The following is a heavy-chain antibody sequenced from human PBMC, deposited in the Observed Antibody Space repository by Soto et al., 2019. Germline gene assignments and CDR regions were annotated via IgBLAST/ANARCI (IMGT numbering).Heavy chain of an antibody. D-gene: IGHD1-26*01. J-gene: IGHJ4*02. CDR3: VRDYMGSGSYGLGDDY. CDR2: IYYSGDN. Sequence: QVQLQGSGPRLVKPSETLSLTCTFSGDSVSSGSYYWSWIRQPPAKGLEWLGYIYYSGDNHYTPSLNVRITRSVDKSKHQLSLRLSSVTDADMAVYYCVRDYMGSGSYGLGDDYWGQGTLVTVSS. CDR1: GDSVSSGSYY. V-gene: IGHV4-61*01.